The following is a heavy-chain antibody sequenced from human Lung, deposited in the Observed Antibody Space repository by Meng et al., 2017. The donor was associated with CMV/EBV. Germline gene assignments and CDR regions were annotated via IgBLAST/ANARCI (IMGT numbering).Heavy chain of an antibody. V-gene: IGHV1-2*02. Sequence: SXXVSXXASNYTFIDRHIHWVRQAPGQGLEWMGWINPDTGDTKYAEEFHGRVTLTRDTSITTASMDLSGLRSDDTAVYYCARGIIIIRDYHHFAVDVWGQGTTVTVSS. J-gene: IGHJ6*02. CDR2: INPDTGDT. CDR1: NYTFIDRH. D-gene: IGHD4-11*01. CDR3: ARGIIIIRDYHHFAVDV.